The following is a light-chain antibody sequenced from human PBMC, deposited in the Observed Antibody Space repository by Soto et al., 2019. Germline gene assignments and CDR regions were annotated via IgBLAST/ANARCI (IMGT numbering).Light chain of an antibody. CDR1: QSIGSH. CDR2: NAA. J-gene: IGKJ3*01. CDR3: QQYYKWPPFT. Sequence: EIVMTQSPATLSASPGDRVNLSCRASQSIGSHVAWYQQKPGQAPRLLFFNAATRATSIPARFSGRGSGTDFTLTISSLQSEDFAIYHCQQYYKWPPFTFGPGTKVDIK. V-gene: IGKV3-15*01.